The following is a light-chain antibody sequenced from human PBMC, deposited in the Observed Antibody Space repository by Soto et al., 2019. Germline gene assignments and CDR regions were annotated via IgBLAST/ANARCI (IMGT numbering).Light chain of an antibody. Sequence: QSALTQPPSASGSPGQSVTISCTGTSSDVGGYNFVSWYQQHPGKAPKLMIYEVTERPPGVPDRFSGSKSGNTASLTVSGLQAEDEADYCCSSYAGSNIVVFGGGTKLTVL. CDR1: SSDVGGYNF. CDR3: SSYAGSNIVV. CDR2: EVT. J-gene: IGLJ2*01. V-gene: IGLV2-8*01.